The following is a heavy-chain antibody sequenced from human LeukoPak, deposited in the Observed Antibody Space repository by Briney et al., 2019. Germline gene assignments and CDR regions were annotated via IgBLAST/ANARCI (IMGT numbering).Heavy chain of an antibody. CDR3: ARDGQGVRGLQPRIGGWFDP. V-gene: IGHV4-59*01. J-gene: IGHJ5*02. CDR1: GGSISSYY. Sequence: PSETLSFTCTVSGGSISSYYWNWIRQPPGKGLEWIGYIYYSGSTNYNPSLKSRVTISVDTSKNQFSLKLSSVTAADTAVYYCARDGQGVRGLQPRIGGWFDPWGQGTLVTVSS. CDR2: IYYSGST. D-gene: IGHD3-10*01.